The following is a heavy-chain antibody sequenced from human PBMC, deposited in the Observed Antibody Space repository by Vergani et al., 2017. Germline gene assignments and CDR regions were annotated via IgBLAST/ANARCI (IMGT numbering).Heavy chain of an antibody. J-gene: IGHJ4*02. D-gene: IGHD2-2*02. V-gene: IGHV3-30*18. CDR3: AKEGTYCSSTSCYTVIIDY. CDR2: ISYDGSNK. CDR1: GFTFSSYG. Sequence: QVQLVESGGGVVQPGRSLRLPCAASGFTFSSYGMHWVRQAPGKGLEWGAVISYDGSNKYYADSVKGRFTISRDNSKNTLYLQMNSLRAEDTAVYYCAKEGTYCSSTSCYTVIIDYWGQGTLVTVSS.